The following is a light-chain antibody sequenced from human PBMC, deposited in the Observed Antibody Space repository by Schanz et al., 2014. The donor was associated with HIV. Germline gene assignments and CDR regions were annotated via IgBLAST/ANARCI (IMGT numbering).Light chain of an antibody. CDR3: SSSAGSDNLV. CDR2: SNN. CDR1: DSNIGAGYD. J-gene: IGLJ2*01. V-gene: IGLV1-40*01. Sequence: QSVLTQPPSVSGAPGQRVTISCTGSDSNIGAGYDVHWYQQLPGTAPKLLMYSNNKRPSGVPGRFSGSKSGNTASLTVSGLQVDDEADYYCSSSAGSDNLVFGGGTKLTVL.